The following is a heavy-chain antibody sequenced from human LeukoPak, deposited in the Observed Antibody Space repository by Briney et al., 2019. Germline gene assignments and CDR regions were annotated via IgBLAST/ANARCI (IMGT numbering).Heavy chain of an antibody. D-gene: IGHD4-23*01. CDR1: GYTFTSYD. Sequence: VASVKVSCKASGYTFTSYDINWVRQATGQGLEWMGWMNPNSGNTGYAQKFQGRVTITRNTSISTAYMELSSLRSEDTAVYYCASEVGGNRADAFDIWGQGTMVTVSS. CDR3: ASEVGGNRADAFDI. J-gene: IGHJ3*02. V-gene: IGHV1-8*01. CDR2: MNPNSGNT.